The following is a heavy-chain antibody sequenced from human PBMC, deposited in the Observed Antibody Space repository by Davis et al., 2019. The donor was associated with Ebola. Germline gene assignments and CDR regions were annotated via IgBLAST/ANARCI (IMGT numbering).Heavy chain of an antibody. V-gene: IGHV4-34*01. CDR1: GGSFSGYY. Sequence: PSETLSLTCAVYGGSFSGYYWSWIRQPPGKGLEWIGEINHSGSTNYNPSLKSRVTISVDTSKNQFSLKLSSVTAADTAVYYCARAMVEDIVVVPAAISCFDYWGQGTLVTVSS. D-gene: IGHD2-2*02. CDR3: ARAMVEDIVVVPAAISCFDY. J-gene: IGHJ4*02. CDR2: INHSGST.